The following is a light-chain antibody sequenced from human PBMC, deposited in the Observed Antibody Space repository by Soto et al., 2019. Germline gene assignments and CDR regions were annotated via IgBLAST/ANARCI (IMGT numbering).Light chain of an antibody. CDR1: LGIIDY. Sequence: DIEMTQSPSSLSASVGDRVTITCRASLGIIDYLAWYQQKPGKVPKLLIYAASTLQTGVPSRFSGSGSRTDFTLTISNLQPEDVATYYCQKYNSAPLTFGGGTKVESK. J-gene: IGKJ4*01. CDR3: QKYNSAPLT. V-gene: IGKV1-27*01. CDR2: AAS.